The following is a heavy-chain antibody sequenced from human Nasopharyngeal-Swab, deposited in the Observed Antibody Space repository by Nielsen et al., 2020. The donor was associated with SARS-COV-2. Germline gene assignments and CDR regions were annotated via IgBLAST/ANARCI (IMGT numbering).Heavy chain of an antibody. D-gene: IGHD3-22*01. J-gene: IGHJ6*02. V-gene: IGHV1-69*13. CDR2: ILPIFGTA. CDR1: GGTFSSYA. CDR3: ARDLYYDSSGHWYYYYGMDV. Sequence: SVKVSCKASGGTFSSYAISWVRQAPGQGLEWMGGILPIFGTANYAQKFQGRVTITADESTSTAYMELSSLRSEDTAVYYCARDLYYDSSGHWYYYYGMDVWGQGTTVTVSS.